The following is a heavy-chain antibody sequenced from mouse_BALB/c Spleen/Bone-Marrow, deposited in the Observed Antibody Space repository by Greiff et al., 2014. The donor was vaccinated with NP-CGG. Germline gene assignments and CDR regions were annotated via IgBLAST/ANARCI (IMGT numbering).Heavy chain of an antibody. CDR1: GYSFTDYN. CDR2: IDPYNGGT. CDR3: ARDGYYVGFAY. J-gene: IGHJ3*01. V-gene: IGHV1S135*01. D-gene: IGHD2-3*01. Sequence: VHVKQSGPELVKPGASVKVSCKASGYSFTDYNMYWVKQSHGKSLESIGYIDPYNGGTSYNQKFKGRATLTVDKSSNTAFMHLNSLTSEDSAVYYCARDGYYVGFAYWGQGTLVTVSA.